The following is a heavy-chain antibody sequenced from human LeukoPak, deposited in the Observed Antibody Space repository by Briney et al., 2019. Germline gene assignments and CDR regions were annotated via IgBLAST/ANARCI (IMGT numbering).Heavy chain of an antibody. D-gene: IGHD3-22*01. Sequence: PSETLSLTCTVSGGSVSSGSYYWSWIRQPPGKGLEWIGYIYYSGSTNYNPSLKSRVTISVDTSKNQFSLKLSSVTAADTAVYYCASPRSYYDSSGYYISWGQGTPVTISS. CDR3: ASPRSYYDSSGYYIS. CDR1: GGSVSSGSYY. V-gene: IGHV4-61*01. CDR2: IYYSGST. J-gene: IGHJ5*02.